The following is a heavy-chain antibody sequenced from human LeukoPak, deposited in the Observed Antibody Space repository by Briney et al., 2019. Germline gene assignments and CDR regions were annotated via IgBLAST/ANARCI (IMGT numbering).Heavy chain of an antibody. CDR2: INPNSGGA. CDR1: GYTFTGYY. Sequence: GASVKVSCKASGYTFTGYYIHWVRQPPGQGLEWMGWINPNSGGATYVQKFQGRVTMTRDTSISTAYMELSSLRSDDTAVYYCAGGYCSGGSCFYFDPWGQGTLVIVSS. V-gene: IGHV1-2*02. CDR3: AGGYCSGGSCFYFDP. D-gene: IGHD2-15*01. J-gene: IGHJ5*02.